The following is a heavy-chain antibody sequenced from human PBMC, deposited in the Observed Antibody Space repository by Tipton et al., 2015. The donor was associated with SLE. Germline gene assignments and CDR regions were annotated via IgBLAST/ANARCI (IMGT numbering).Heavy chain of an antibody. D-gene: IGHD3-3*01. CDR1: GYTFSTYW. CDR2: IYPGDSDT. V-gene: IGHV5-51*01. J-gene: IGHJ1*01. CDR3: ARDFWSGPSIEYFQQ. Sequence: QLVQSGAEVKQPGESLKISCEASGYTFSTYWVTWVRQTPGEGLVWMGTIYPGDSDTKYNPSFQGRVNISADKSTNTAYLQWDSLRAEDTAVYYCARDFWSGPSIEYFQQWGQGTLVIVSS.